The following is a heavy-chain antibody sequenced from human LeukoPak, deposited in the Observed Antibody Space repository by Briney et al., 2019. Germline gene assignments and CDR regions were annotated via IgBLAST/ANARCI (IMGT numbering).Heavy chain of an antibody. CDR2: IIPILGIA. J-gene: IGHJ4*02. CDR1: GGTFSSYA. Sequence: GASVKVSCKASGGTFSSYAISWVRQAPGPGLEWMGRIIPILGIANYAQKFQGRVTITADKSTSTAYMELSSLRSEDTAVYYCAREPEMTTVTVSGYWGQGTLVPASS. D-gene: IGHD4-17*01. V-gene: IGHV1-69*04. CDR3: AREPEMTTVTVSGY.